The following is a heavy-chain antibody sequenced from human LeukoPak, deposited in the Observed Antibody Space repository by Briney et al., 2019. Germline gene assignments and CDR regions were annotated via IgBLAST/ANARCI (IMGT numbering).Heavy chain of an antibody. CDR1: GFTFSSYE. Sequence: GGSLRLSCAASGFTFSSYEMNWVRQAPGKGLVWVSYISSSGSTIYYADSVKGRFTISRDNAKNSLYLQMNSLGAEDTAVYYCARLYCSGGSCYYDCWGQGTLVTVSS. CDR2: ISSSGSTI. J-gene: IGHJ5*01. CDR3: ARLYCSGGSCYYDC. D-gene: IGHD2-15*01. V-gene: IGHV3-48*03.